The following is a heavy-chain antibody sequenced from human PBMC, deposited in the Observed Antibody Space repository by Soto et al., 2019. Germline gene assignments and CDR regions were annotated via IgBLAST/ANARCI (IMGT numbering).Heavy chain of an antibody. Sequence: QVQLQESGPGLVKPSQTLSLTCTVSGGSISSGGYYWSWIRQHLGKGLEWIGYIYYTGSTYYNPSLKNRVTISVDTSKNQFSLQLSSVTAADSAVYYCARESRDFYYYYLDVWGKGTTVTVSS. CDR3: ARESRDFYYYYLDV. CDR1: GGSISSGGYY. V-gene: IGHV4-31*03. CDR2: IYYTGST. J-gene: IGHJ6*03.